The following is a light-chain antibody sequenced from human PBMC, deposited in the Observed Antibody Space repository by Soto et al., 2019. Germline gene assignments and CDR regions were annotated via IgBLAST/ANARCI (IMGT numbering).Light chain of an antibody. V-gene: IGLV2-14*01. J-gene: IGLJ2*01. Sequence: QSVLTQPASVSGSPGQSMTISCTGTSSGVGGYNYVSWYQQHPGKAPNLMIYDVSNRPSGVSNRFSGSKSGNTASLTISGLQAEDEADYYCSSYTSSSNPGVLGGGTKVTVL. CDR1: SSGVGGYNY. CDR3: SSYTSSSNPGV. CDR2: DVS.